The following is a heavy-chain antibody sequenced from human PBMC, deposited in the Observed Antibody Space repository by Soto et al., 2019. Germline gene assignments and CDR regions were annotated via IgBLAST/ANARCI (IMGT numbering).Heavy chain of an antibody. CDR1: GSTFSSYG. D-gene: IGHD6-19*01. CDR2: IWYDGSNK. J-gene: IGHJ4*02. CDR3: ARVDSSGAGYYFDY. V-gene: IGHV3-33*01. Sequence: PGGSLRLSCAASGSTFSSYGMHWVRQAPGKGLEWVAVIWYDGSNKYYADSVKGRFTISRDNSKNTLYLQMNNLRAEDTAVYYCARVDSSGAGYYFDYWGQGTLVTVSS.